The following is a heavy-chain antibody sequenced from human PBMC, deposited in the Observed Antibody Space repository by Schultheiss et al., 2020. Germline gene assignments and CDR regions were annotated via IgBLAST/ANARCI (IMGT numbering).Heavy chain of an antibody. D-gene: IGHD3-10*01. CDR2: INPNSGGT. CDR3: ARDELLWFGGTETRSGMDV. Sequence: ASVKVSCKASGYTFTGYYMHWVRQAPGQGLEWMGWINPNSGGTNYAQKFQGRVTMTRDTSISTAYMELSRLRSDDTAVYYCARDELLWFGGTETRSGMDVWGQGTTVTVSS. CDR1: GYTFTGYY. J-gene: IGHJ6*02. V-gene: IGHV1-2*02.